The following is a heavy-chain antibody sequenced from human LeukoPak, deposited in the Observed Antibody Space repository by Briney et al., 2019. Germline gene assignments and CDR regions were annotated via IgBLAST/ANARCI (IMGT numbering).Heavy chain of an antibody. CDR2: IYSGGST. V-gene: IGHV3-53*05. CDR3: ARNWFDP. CDR1: GFTVSSDY. J-gene: IGHJ5*02. Sequence: GGSLRLSCAASGFTVSSDYMSWVRQAPGRGLEWVSVIYSGGSTYYADSVKGRFTISRDKSKNTVYLQMNSLRFEDTAMYYCARNWFDPWGQGTLVTVSS.